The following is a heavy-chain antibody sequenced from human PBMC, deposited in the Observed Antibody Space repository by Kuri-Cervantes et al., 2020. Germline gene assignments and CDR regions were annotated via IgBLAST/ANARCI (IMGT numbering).Heavy chain of an antibody. J-gene: IGHJ4*02. Sequence: GESLKISCAASGFTFSSYVMSWVRQAPGKGLEWVSAISGSGGSTYYADSVKGRFTISRDNSKNTLYLQMNSLRAEDTAVYYCAKVGAIVVVPAAMLDYWGQGTLVTVSS. CDR2: ISGSGGST. D-gene: IGHD2-2*01. V-gene: IGHV3-23*01. CDR3: AKVGAIVVVPAAMLDY. CDR1: GFTFSSYV.